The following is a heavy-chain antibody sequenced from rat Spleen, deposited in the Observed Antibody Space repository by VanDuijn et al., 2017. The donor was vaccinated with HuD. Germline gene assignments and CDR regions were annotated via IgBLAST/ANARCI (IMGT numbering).Heavy chain of an antibody. CDR2: ISSDGRRN. V-gene: IGHV5-29*01. CDR3: ARHGYNSYFDY. Sequence: EVQLVESGGGLVQPGRSLKVSCEASGFTFRNFDMAWVRQAPTKGLEWVATISSDGRRNYYRDSVKGRFTISRDNAKSSLYLQMDSLRSADTATYYCARHGYNSYFDYWGQGVMVTVSS. D-gene: IGHD1-9*01. CDR1: GFTFRNFD. J-gene: IGHJ2*01.